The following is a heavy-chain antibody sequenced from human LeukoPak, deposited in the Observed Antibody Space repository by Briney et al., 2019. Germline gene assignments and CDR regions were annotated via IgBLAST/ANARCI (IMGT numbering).Heavy chain of an antibody. CDR3: ARHTGIGSYYVDY. Sequence: GESLKISCQGSGYTFSSYWIGWVRQMPGKGLEWMGIIHPGDSDTRYSPSFQGQVTISADKSINTAYLQWSSLKASDTATYYCARHTGIGSYYVDYWGQGTLVTVSS. V-gene: IGHV5-51*01. CDR2: IHPGDSDT. CDR1: GYTFSSYW. J-gene: IGHJ4*02. D-gene: IGHD1-26*01.